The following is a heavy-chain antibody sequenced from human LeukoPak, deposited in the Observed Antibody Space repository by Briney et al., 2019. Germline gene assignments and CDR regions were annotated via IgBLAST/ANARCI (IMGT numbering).Heavy chain of an antibody. J-gene: IGHJ4*02. D-gene: IGHD2-2*01. CDR1: GLTCSSYG. V-gene: IGHV3-33*01. CDR3: ARHYTNVPAAAMFPGL. CDR2: IWYDASKK. Sequence: QSGGSLRLSRAASGLTCSSYGMHWVRQAPGKGLEWVAVIWYDASKKYYADSVKGRFTISRDNSKNTLYLQMNSLRAEDTAVYYCARHYTNVPAAAMFPGLWGQGTLVTVSS.